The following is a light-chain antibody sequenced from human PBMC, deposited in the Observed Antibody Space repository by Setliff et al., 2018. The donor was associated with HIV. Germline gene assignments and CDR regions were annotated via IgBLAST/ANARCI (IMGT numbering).Light chain of an antibody. Sequence: NFMLTQPHSVSESPGKTITISCTRTVGSIADIYVHWYQQRPGSSPQTVIYEDDERPSGVPDRFSGSIDSSSNSASLTISGLKTEDEADYYCQSYDSDNHLWVFGGGTKVTVL. CDR2: EDD. V-gene: IGLV6-57*01. CDR1: VGSIADIY. J-gene: IGLJ3*02. CDR3: QSYDSDNHLWV.